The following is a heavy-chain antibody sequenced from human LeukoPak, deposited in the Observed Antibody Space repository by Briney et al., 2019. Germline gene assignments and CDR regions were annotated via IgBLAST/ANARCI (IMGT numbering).Heavy chain of an antibody. D-gene: IGHD6-19*01. J-gene: IGHJ4*02. CDR1: GFTFSTNG. V-gene: IGHV3-23*01. Sequence: GGSLRLSCAASGFTFSTNGMSWVRQPPGKGLEWVSAISVIGGSTYYADSVKGRFTTSRDNSKNTLYLQTNSLRAEDTAVYYCAKGGWLEYWGQGTLVTVSS. CDR2: ISVIGGST. CDR3: AKGGWLEY.